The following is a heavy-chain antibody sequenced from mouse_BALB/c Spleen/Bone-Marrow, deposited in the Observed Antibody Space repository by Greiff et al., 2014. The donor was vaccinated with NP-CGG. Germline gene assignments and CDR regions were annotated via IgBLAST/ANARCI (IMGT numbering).Heavy chain of an antibody. D-gene: IGHD1-1*01. V-gene: IGHV14-3*02. CDR3: ARYYYGSSYFDY. CDR2: IDPANGNT. J-gene: IGHJ2*01. Sequence: EVQLQQSGAVLVKPGASVKLSCTASGFNIKDTYMHWVKQRPEQGLERIGRIDPANGNTKYGPKFQGKATITADTSSNTAYLQLSSLTSEDTAVYYCARYYYGSSYFDYWGQGTTLTVSS. CDR1: GFNIKDTY.